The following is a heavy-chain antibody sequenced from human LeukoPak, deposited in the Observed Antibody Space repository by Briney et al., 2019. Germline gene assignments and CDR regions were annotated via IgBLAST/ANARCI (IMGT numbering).Heavy chain of an antibody. D-gene: IGHD2-21*01. J-gene: IGHJ4*02. CDR2: INPNSGGT. CDR1: GYTFTGYY. V-gene: IGHV1-2*02. CDR3: ARYGDLVSLGISYYFDY. Sequence: GASVKVSCKASGYTFTGYYMHWVRQAPGQGLEWMGWINPNSGGTNYAQKFQGRVTMTRDTSISTAYMELSRLRSDDTAVYYCARYGDLVSLGISYYFDYWGQGTLVTVSS.